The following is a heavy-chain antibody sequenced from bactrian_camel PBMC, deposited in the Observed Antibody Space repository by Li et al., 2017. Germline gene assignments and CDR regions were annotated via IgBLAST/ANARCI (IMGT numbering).Heavy chain of an antibody. CDR1: GYC. D-gene: IGHD3*01. J-gene: IGHJ6*01. CDR2: MWIDGST. Sequence: HVQLVESGGGSAQVGGSLRLSCAASGYCVGWSRQAPGKEREGVASMWIDGSTSYANSVKGRFTISHENAHHISYLQMDSLKPEDTGVYFCAAGFLLPGVAARLTAAHVGSWGQGTQVTV. CDR3: AAGFLLPGVAARLTAAHVGS. V-gene: IGHV3S57*01.